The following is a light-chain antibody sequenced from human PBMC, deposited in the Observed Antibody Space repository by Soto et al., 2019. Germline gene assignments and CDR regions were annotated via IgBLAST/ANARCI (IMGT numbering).Light chain of an antibody. CDR3: QQYNFWPT. Sequence: EIVLTQSPVTLSLSPGERATLSCRASQSVSSYLAWYQQKPGQPPRLLIYDASNRATGIPARFSGSGSGTDFTLTISSLEPEDFAVYYCQQYNFWPTFGQGTKVDIK. CDR1: QSVSSY. J-gene: IGKJ1*01. V-gene: IGKV3-11*01. CDR2: DAS.